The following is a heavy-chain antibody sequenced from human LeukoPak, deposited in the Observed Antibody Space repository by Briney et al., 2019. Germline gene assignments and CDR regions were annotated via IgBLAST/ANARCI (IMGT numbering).Heavy chain of an antibody. V-gene: IGHV3-43D*04. CDR3: AKALGNEPQGPFDY. J-gene: IGHJ4*02. D-gene: IGHD1-1*01. CDR1: GFTFDDYA. Sequence: GGSLRLSCAASGFTFDDYAMHWVRQAPGKGLEWVSLISWDGGSTYYADSVKGRFTISRDNSKNSLYLQMNSPRAEDTALYYCAKALGNEPQGPFDYWGQGTLVTVSS. CDR2: ISWDGGST.